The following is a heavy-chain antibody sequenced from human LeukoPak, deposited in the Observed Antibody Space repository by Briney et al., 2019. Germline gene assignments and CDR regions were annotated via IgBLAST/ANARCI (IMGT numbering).Heavy chain of an antibody. CDR3: ARSIVVVPANIFDY. Sequence: SETLSLTCTVSGGSISSGSYYWSWIRQPAGKGLEWIGRIYTSGSTNYNPSLKSRVNISVDTPKNQFSLKLSSVTAADTAVYYCARSIVVVPANIFDYWGQGTLVTVSS. J-gene: IGHJ4*02. CDR1: GGSISSGSYY. V-gene: IGHV4-61*02. CDR2: IYTSGST. D-gene: IGHD2-2*01.